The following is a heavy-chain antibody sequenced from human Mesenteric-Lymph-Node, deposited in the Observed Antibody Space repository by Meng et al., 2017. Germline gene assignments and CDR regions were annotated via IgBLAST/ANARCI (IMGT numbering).Heavy chain of an antibody. J-gene: IGHJ4*02. Sequence: QLQPQESGPGLLKPSQTLSPTCAVSDVSISSGDYSWSWIRQPPGKGLEWIGNIYHSGHTYYNPSLKSRVTMSVDKSRNQFSLKLTSVTAADTAVFFCASARYSSGWGENYFDHWGQGALVTVSS. D-gene: IGHD6-19*01. CDR1: DVSISSGDYS. V-gene: IGHV4-30-2*01. CDR3: ASARYSSGWGENYFDH. CDR2: IYHSGHT.